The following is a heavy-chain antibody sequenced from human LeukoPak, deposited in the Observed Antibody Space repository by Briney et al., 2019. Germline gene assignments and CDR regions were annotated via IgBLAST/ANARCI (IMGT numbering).Heavy chain of an antibody. CDR1: GYTLTELS. CDR3: AREGVDWNHSVYYFDY. Sequence: ASVKVSCKVSGYTLTELSMHWVRQAPGKGLEWMGGFDPEDGETIYAQKFQGRVTMTTDTSTSTAYMELSRLRSDDTAVYYCAREGVDWNHSVYYFDYWGQGTPVTVSS. D-gene: IGHD1-1*01. V-gene: IGHV1-24*01. CDR2: FDPEDGET. J-gene: IGHJ4*02.